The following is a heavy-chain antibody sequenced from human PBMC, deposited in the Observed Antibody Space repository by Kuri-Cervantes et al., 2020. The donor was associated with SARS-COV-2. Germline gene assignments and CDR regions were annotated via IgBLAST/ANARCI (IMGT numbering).Heavy chain of an antibody. CDR1: GFTFSTYR. Sequence: GGSLRLSCAASGFTFSTYRMHWVRQAPGKGLEWVSVISFDGSDKDYADSVKGRFTISRDNAKNSLYLQMNSLRAEDTAVYYCASQGAVYWGQGTLVTVSS. V-gene: IGHV3-30*03. CDR2: ISFDGSDK. J-gene: IGHJ4*02. CDR3: ASQGAVY. D-gene: IGHD1-26*01.